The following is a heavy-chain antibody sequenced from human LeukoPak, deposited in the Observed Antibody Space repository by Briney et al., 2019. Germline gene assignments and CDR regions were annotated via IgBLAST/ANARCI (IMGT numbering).Heavy chain of an antibody. CDR3: ARPHRSSYGTNNWFDP. V-gene: IGHV1-46*01. J-gene: IGHJ5*02. Sequence: GASVKVSCKASGDTFTSYNMHWVRHAPGQGLEWMGIINPSGGSTSYAQKFQGRVTMTRDMYTSTVYMELSSLRSEDTAVYYCARPHRSSYGTNNWFDPWGQGTLVTVSS. CDR1: GDTFTSYN. CDR2: INPSGGST. D-gene: IGHD5-18*01.